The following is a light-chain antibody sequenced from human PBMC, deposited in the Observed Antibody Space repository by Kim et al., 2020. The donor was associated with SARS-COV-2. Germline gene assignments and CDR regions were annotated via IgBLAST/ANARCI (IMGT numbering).Light chain of an antibody. CDR3: QAWDSSTGVV. Sequence: SYELTQPPSVSVSPGQTASITCSGDKLGDKYACWYQQKPGQSPVLVIYQDSKRPSGIPERFSGSNSGNTATLTISGTQAMDEADYYCQAWDSSTGVVFGGWTQLTVL. J-gene: IGLJ2*01. CDR1: KLGDKY. V-gene: IGLV3-1*01. CDR2: QDS.